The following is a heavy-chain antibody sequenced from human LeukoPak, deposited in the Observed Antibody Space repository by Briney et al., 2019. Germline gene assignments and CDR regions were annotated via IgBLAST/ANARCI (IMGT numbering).Heavy chain of an antibody. V-gene: IGHV4-34*01. D-gene: IGHD3-3*01. CDR1: GGSFSGYY. CDR2: INHSGST. Sequence: SSETLSLTCAVYGGSFSGYYWSWIRQPPGKGLGWIGEINHSGSTNYNPSLKSRVTISVDTSKNQFSLKLSSVTAADTAVYYCARGVVAIFGVVMAPYNWFDPWGQGTLVTVSS. CDR3: ARGVVAIFGVVMAPYNWFDP. J-gene: IGHJ5*02.